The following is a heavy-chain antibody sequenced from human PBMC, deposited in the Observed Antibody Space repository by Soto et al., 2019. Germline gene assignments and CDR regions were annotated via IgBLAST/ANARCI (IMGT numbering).Heavy chain of an antibody. CDR2: IKQDGSEK. V-gene: IGHV3-7*01. J-gene: IGHJ6*02. D-gene: IGHD3-16*01. CDR3: ASLGRHG. CDR1: GFTFSDSW. Sequence: GGSLRLSCAASGFTFSDSWMDWIRQAPGKGPEWVANIKQDGSEKNYVDSVKGRFIISRDNAKNSLYLQMNSLRAEDTAVYYCASLGRHGWGQGTTVTVSS.